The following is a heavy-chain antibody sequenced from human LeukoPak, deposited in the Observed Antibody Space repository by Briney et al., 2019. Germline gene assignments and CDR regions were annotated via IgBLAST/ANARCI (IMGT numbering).Heavy chain of an antibody. CDR3: AGLSKDYGDYYYYYYYGMDV. V-gene: IGHV4-4*07. CDR1: GGSISSYY. D-gene: IGHD4-17*01. CDR2: IYTSGST. J-gene: IGHJ6*02. Sequence: SETLSLTCTVSGGSISSYYWSWIRQPAGKGLEWIGRIYTSGSTNYNPSLKSRVTMSVDTSKNQFSLKLSSVTAADTAVYYCAGLSKDYGDYYYYYYYGMDVWGQGTTVTVSS.